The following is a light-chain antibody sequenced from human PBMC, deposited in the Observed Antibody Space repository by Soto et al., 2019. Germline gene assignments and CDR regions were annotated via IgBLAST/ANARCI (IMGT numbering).Light chain of an antibody. CDR2: LAS. CDR3: QQYGTSSRT. V-gene: IGKV1-5*03. CDR1: QTISTS. Sequence: DIQMTQSPSTLSAFVGDRVTITCGASQTISTSLAWYQQKPGKAPKLLIYLASTLQSGVPARFSGSGSATEFTLSISSLQPDDFATYYCQQYGTSSRTFGQGTKVDIK. J-gene: IGKJ1*01.